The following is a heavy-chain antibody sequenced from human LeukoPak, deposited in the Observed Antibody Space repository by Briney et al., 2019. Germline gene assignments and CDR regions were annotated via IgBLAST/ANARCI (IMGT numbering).Heavy chain of an antibody. CDR1: GGSISSGSYY. J-gene: IGHJ6*03. V-gene: IGHV4-61*02. Sequence: SETLSLTCTVSGGSISSGSYYWSWIRQPAGKGLEWIGRIYTSGSTNYNPSLKSRVTISVDTSKNQFSLKLSSVTAADTAVYYCARDVPYYDFWSGYSPRWGYYYYYYMDVWGKGTTVTVSS. CDR3: ARDVPYYDFWSGYSPRWGYYYYYYMDV. D-gene: IGHD3-3*01. CDR2: IYTSGST.